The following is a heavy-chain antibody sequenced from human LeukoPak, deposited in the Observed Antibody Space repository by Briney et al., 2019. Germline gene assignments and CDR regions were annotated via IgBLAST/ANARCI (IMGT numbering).Heavy chain of an antibody. CDR1: RFTFTSYV. D-gene: IGHD5-18*01. CDR2: ISGSGHKS. CDR3: ARVSGTIQIWPQPFGDGMAV. Sequence: PGGSLRLSCVASRFTFTSYVMAWVRQAPGKGLECVSAISGSGHKSYYADSVEGRFTVSRYNSRNTLFMQMNSLRAEDTAVYYCARVSGTIQIWPQPFGDGMAVWGQGTTVTVSS. J-gene: IGHJ6*02. V-gene: IGHV3-23*01.